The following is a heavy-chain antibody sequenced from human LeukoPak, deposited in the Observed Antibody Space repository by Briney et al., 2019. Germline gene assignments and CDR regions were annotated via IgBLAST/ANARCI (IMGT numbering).Heavy chain of an antibody. CDR1: GFTFSSYA. D-gene: IGHD3-9*01. J-gene: IGHJ4*02. Sequence: GGSLRLSCAASGFTFSSYAMSWVRQAPGKGLEWVSAISGSGGSTYYADSVKGRFTISRDNSKNTLYLQMNSPRAEDTAVYYCAKASLRYFDWLFAYWGQGTLVTVSS. CDR3: AKASLRYFDWLFAY. V-gene: IGHV3-23*01. CDR2: ISGSGGST.